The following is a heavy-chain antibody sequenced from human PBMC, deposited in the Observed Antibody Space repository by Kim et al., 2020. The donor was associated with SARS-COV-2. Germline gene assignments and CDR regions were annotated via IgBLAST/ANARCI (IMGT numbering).Heavy chain of an antibody. Sequence: ASVKVSCKASGYTFTGYYMHWVRQAPGQGLEWMGWINPNSGGTNYAQKFQGWVTMTRDTSISTAYMELSRLRSDDTAVYYCARANGGGEGGYGDYEGLGNAFDIWGQGTMVTVSS. V-gene: IGHV1-2*04. CDR3: ARANGGGEGGYGDYEGLGNAFDI. CDR2: INPNSGGT. CDR1: GYTFTGYY. D-gene: IGHD4-17*01. J-gene: IGHJ3*02.